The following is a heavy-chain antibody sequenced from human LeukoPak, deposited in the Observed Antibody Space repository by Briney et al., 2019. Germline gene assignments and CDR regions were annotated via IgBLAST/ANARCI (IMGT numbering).Heavy chain of an antibody. CDR3: AEICSSTSCYLDY. CDR2: IIPILGIA. Sequence: SVKVSCKASGGTFSSYAISWMRQAPGQGLEWMGRIIPILGIANYAQKFQGRVTITADKSTSTAYMELSSLRSEDTAVYYCAEICSSTSCYLDYWGQGTLVTVSS. V-gene: IGHV1-69*04. CDR1: GGTFSSYA. D-gene: IGHD2-2*01. J-gene: IGHJ4*02.